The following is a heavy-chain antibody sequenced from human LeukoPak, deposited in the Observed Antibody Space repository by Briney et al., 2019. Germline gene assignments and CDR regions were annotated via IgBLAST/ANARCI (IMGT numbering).Heavy chain of an antibody. CDR2: INTNTGNP. Sequence: ASVKVSCTASGYTFTSYAMNWVRQAPGQGLEWMGWINTNTGNPTYAQGFTGRFVFSLDTSVSTAYLQISSLKAEDTAVYYCARVGPSNYDSSGYYPYYYGMDVWGQGTTVTVSS. D-gene: IGHD3-22*01. CDR3: ARVGPSNYDSSGYYPYYYGMDV. CDR1: GYTFTSYA. J-gene: IGHJ6*02. V-gene: IGHV7-4-1*02.